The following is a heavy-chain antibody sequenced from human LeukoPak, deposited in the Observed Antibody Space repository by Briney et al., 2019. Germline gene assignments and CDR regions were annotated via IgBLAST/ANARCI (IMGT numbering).Heavy chain of an antibody. CDR3: AKDSGYYDSSGLPYYYMDV. D-gene: IGHD3-22*01. J-gene: IGHJ6*03. Sequence: TGGSLRLSCAASGFTFSSYAMSWVRQAPGKGQEWVSAISGSGGSTYYADSVKGRFTISRDNSKNTLYLQMNSLRAEDTAVCYCAKDSGYYDSSGLPYYYMDVWGKGTTVTVSS. CDR1: GFTFSSYA. CDR2: ISGSGGST. V-gene: IGHV3-23*01.